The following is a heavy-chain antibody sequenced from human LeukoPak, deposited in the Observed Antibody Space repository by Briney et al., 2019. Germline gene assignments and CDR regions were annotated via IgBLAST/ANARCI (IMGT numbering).Heavy chain of an antibody. Sequence: GGSLRLSRAASGFTFSSYSMNWVRQAPGKGLEWVSSISSSTSYIYHADSVKGRFTIPRDNAKNSLYLQLNSLRAEDTAVYYCARGGYHAYYLDYWGQGSLVTVSS. CDR3: ARGGYHAYYLDY. V-gene: IGHV3-21*01. D-gene: IGHD5-18*01. J-gene: IGHJ4*02. CDR1: GFTFSSYS. CDR2: ISSSTSYI.